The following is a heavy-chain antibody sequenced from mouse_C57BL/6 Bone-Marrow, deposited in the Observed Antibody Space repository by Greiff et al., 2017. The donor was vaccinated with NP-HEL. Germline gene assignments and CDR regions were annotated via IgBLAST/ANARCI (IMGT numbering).Heavy chain of an antibody. V-gene: IGHV1-26*01. D-gene: IGHD1-1*01. J-gene: IGHJ1*03. CDR3: ARNNYYGSSHWYFDV. CDR1: GYTFTDYY. Sequence: VQLHQSGPELVKPGASVKISCKASGYTFTDYYMNWVKQSHGKSLEWIGDINPNNGGTSYNQKFKGKATLTVDKSSSTAYMELRSLTSEDSAVYYCARNNYYGSSHWYFDVWGTGTTVTVSS. CDR2: INPNNGGT.